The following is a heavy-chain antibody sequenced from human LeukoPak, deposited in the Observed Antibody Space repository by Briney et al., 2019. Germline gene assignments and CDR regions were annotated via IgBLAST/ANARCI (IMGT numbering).Heavy chain of an antibody. CDR2: MNPNSGNT. J-gene: IGHJ5*02. D-gene: IGHD3-3*01. Sequence: ASVKVSCKASGYTFTSYDINWVRQATGQGLEWMGWMNPNSGNTGYAQKFQGRVTITRNTSISTAYVELSSLRSEDTAVYYCARGPRITIFGVVPGGFDPWGQGTLVTVSS. CDR1: GYTFTSYD. V-gene: IGHV1-8*03. CDR3: ARGPRITIFGVVPGGFDP.